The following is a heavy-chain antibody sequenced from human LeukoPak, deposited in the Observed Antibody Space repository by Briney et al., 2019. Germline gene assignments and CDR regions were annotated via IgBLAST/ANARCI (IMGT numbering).Heavy chain of an antibody. CDR3: VKDMTPYGYGDSARGYGMDV. CDR2: ISWDGDST. Sequence: GGSLRLSCAASGFTFDDYTMHWVRQGPGKGLEWVSLISWDGDSTYYADSVEGRFTISRDNSTNSLYLQMHSLRTEDTALYYCVKDMTPYGYGDSARGYGMDVWGQGTTVTVSS. J-gene: IGHJ6*02. CDR1: GFTFDDYT. V-gene: IGHV3-43*01. D-gene: IGHD4-17*01.